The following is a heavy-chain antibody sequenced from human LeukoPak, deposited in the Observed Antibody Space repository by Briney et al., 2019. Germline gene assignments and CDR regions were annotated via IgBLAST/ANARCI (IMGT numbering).Heavy chain of an antibody. D-gene: IGHD5-24*01. CDR2: IQTTGNT. J-gene: IGHJ4*02. CDR1: GGSITSKH. CDR3: AGQPRMASYFDL. Sequence: PSETLSLTCTVSGGSITSKHWSWIRQPAGKGLEWIGRIQTTGNTNYNPTLESRVIMSVDTSKNQLSLKLTSVTAADTAIFYCAGQPRMASYFDLWGQGILATVSS. V-gene: IGHV4-4*07.